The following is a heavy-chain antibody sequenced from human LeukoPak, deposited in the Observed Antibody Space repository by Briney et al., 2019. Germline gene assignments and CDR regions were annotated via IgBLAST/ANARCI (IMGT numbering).Heavy chain of an antibody. CDR3: ARGGAALPDY. J-gene: IGHJ4*02. CDR2: ISSNSRSI. D-gene: IGHD6-6*01. V-gene: IGHV3-48*01. Sequence: GGSLRLSCAASGFTFSGYGMNWVRQAPGKGLEWVSYISSNSRSIDYADSVKGRCTISRDNAKNSLYLQMNSLRAEDTAMYYCARGGAALPDYWGQGTLVTVSS. CDR1: GFTFSGYG.